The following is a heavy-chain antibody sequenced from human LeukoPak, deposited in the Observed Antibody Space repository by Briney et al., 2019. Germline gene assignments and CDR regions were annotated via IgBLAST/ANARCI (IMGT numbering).Heavy chain of an antibody. J-gene: IGHJ6*03. CDR2: IYPGDSDT. Sequence: GESLKISCKGSGYSFTSYWIGWVRQMPGKGLEWMGIIYPGDSDTRYSPSFQGQVTISADKSISTAYLQWSSLKASDTAMYYCASHQNKGGPYYYYYMDVWGKGTTVTVSS. V-gene: IGHV5-51*01. CDR1: GYSFTSYW. CDR3: ASHQNKGGPYYYYYMDV.